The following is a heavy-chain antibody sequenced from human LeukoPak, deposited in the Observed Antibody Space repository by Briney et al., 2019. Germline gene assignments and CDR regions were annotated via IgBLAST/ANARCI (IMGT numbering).Heavy chain of an antibody. J-gene: IGHJ4*02. V-gene: IGHV3-9*01. Sequence: QPGGSLRLSCAASGFTFDDYAMHWVRQAPGKGLEWISGISWNSGSIGYADSVKGRFTISRDNSKNTLYLQMDSLRGEDTAVYYCAKDFRIGYSAHFDYWGQGALVTVSS. CDR2: ISWNSGSI. D-gene: IGHD2-21*01. CDR1: GFTFDDYA. CDR3: AKDFRIGYSAHFDY.